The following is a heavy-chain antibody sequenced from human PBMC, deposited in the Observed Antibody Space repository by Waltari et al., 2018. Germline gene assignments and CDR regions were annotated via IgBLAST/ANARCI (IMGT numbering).Heavy chain of an antibody. J-gene: IGHJ4*02. D-gene: IGHD2-15*01. Sequence: EVQLLVSGGGLVQPGGSLRLSCAASGFTFSSFAMNWVRQAAGKGLEWVSAISGSGGSKYYADSVKGRFTISRDNSKNTLYLQMNSLRAEDTAVYYCAKVKVVVVVAATYDYWGQGTLVTVSS. CDR3: AKVKVVVVVAATYDY. CDR2: ISGSGGSK. V-gene: IGHV3-23*01. CDR1: GFTFSSFA.